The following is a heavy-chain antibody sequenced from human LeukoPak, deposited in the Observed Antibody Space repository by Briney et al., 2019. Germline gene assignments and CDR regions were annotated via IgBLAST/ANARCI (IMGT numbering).Heavy chain of an antibody. CDR2: IIPILGIA. D-gene: IGHD2-2*01. J-gene: IGHJ6*02. CDR3: ARAYCSSTSCYAYYYYGMDV. V-gene: IGHV1-69*02. CDR1: GGTFSSYT. Sequence: SVKVSCKASGGTFSSYTISWVRQAPGQGLEWMGRIIPILGIADYAQKFQGRVTITADKSTSTAYMELSSLRSEDTAVYYCARAYCSSTSCYAYYYYGMDVWGQGTTVTVSS.